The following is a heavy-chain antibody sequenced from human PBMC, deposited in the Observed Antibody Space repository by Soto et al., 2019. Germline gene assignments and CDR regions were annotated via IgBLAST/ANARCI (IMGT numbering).Heavy chain of an antibody. CDR1: GGSISSYY. CDR3: ARGYDSSGYYQGPEYFQH. V-gene: IGHV4-59*01. J-gene: IGHJ1*01. D-gene: IGHD3-22*01. Sequence: SETLSLTCTVSGGSISSYYWSWIRQPPGKGLEWIGYIYYSGSTNYNPSLKSRVTISVDTSKNQFSLKLSSVTAADTAVYYCARGYDSSGYYQGPEYFQHWGQGT. CDR2: IYYSGST.